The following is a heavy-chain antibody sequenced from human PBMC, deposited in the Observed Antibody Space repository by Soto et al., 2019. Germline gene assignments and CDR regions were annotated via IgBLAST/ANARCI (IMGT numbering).Heavy chain of an antibody. J-gene: IGHJ5*02. CDR3: ARGRNPLPVGLYFTS. Sequence: QVQLVQSGAEVKKPRSSVKVSCKASGGAFNNYIFDWVRQAPGQGLEWMGGIIPMFGTTKYAQTFQDRITISADVSTGTAYKEPTSLRFDDPAIYYCARGRNPLPVGLYFTSWGEGTRVTVSS. V-gene: IGHV1-69*01. D-gene: IGHD3-9*01. CDR2: IIPMFGTT. CDR1: GGAFNNYI.